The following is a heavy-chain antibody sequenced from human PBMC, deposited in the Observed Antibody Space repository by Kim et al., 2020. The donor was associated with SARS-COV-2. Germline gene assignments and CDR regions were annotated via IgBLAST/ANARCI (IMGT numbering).Heavy chain of an antibody. CDR1: GYSFTSYW. J-gene: IGHJ4*02. CDR3: ARRGRAHYYDSSGYGY. V-gene: IGHV5-51*01. CDR2: IYPGDSDT. Sequence: GESLKISCKGSGYSFTSYWIGWVRQMPGKGLEWMGIIYPGDSDTRYSPSFQGQVTISADKSISTAYLQWSSLKASDTAMYYCARRGRAHYYDSSGYGYWGQGTLVTVSS. D-gene: IGHD3-22*01.